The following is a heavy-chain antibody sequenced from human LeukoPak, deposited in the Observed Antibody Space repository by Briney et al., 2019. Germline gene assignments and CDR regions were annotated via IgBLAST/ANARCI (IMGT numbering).Heavy chain of an antibody. J-gene: IGHJ4*02. V-gene: IGHV3-72*01. CDR3: ARQGNGDDYGDNFDY. D-gene: IGHD4-17*01. Sequence: GGSLRLSCAASGFTFSDHYMDWVRQAPGMGLEWVGRIRNKADSFTTEYAASVKGRFTISRDDSNNSLYLQMNSLKTEDTAVYYCARQGNGDDYGDNFDYWGQGTLVTVSS. CDR2: IRNKADSFTT. CDR1: GFTFSDHY.